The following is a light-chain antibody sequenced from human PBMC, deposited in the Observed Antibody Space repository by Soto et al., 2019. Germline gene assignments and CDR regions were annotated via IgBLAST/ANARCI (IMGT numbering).Light chain of an antibody. CDR2: AAS. CDR3: QQFNSYSPT. J-gene: IGKJ1*01. Sequence: QVTQSGSSVSASVGDIVTITCRASQSISSYLNWYQQKPGKAPKLLIYAASSLQSGVPSRFSGSGSGTDFTLTISSLQPEDFAPYYCQQFNSYSPTFGQGTKADIK. V-gene: IGKV1-39*01. CDR1: QSISSY.